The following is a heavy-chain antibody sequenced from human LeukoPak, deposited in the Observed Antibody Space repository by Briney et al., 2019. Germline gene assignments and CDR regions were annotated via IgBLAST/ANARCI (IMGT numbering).Heavy chain of an antibody. Sequence: SETLSLTCTVSGGSISSYYWSWIRQPPGKGLEWIGYIYYSGSTNYNPSLKSRVTISVDTSKNQFSLNLSSVTAADTAVYYCATTITGYSSAWLDYWGQGTLVTVSS. J-gene: IGHJ4*02. CDR1: GGSISSYY. V-gene: IGHV4-59*01. CDR2: IYYSGST. CDR3: ATTITGYSSAWLDY. D-gene: IGHD6-19*01.